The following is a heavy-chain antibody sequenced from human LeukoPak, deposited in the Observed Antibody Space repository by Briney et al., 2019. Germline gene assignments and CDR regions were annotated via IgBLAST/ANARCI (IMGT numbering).Heavy chain of an antibody. CDR1: GFTFSSYE. CDR3: ARDSSGWYAKVDC. J-gene: IGHJ4*02. Sequence: GGSLRLSCAASGFTFSSYEMNWVRQAPGKGLEWVSYISGSRKTIFYADSVKGRFTISRDNAKNSLYLQMNSLRAEDTAIYYCARDSSGWYAKVDCWGQGTLVTVSS. CDR2: ISGSRKTI. V-gene: IGHV3-48*03. D-gene: IGHD6-19*01.